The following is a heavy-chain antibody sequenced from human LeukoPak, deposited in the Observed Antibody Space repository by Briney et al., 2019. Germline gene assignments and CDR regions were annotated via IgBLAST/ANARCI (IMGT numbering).Heavy chain of an antibody. D-gene: IGHD6-19*01. J-gene: IGHJ4*02. CDR3: ASSSSGWMDY. V-gene: IGHV4-59*01. CDR2: IYYSGST. CDR1: GGSISSYY. Sequence: SETLSLTCTVSGGSISSYYWSWIRQPPGKGLEWIGYIYYSGSTNYNPSLKSRVTISVDTSKNQFSLKLSSVTAADTAVYHCASSSSGWMDYWGQGTLVTVSS.